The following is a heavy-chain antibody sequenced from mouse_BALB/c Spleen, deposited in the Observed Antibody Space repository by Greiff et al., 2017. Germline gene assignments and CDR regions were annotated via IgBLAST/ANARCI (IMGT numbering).Heavy chain of an antibody. D-gene: IGHD2-3*01. CDR1: GFTFSSYA. Sequence: EVKVVESGGGLVKPGGSLKLSCAASGFTFSSYAMSWVRQTPEKRLEWVASISSGGSTYYPDSVKGRFTISRDNARNILYLQMSSLRSEDTAMYYCARGGWLPPFAYWGQGTLVTVSA. CDR2: ISSGGST. J-gene: IGHJ3*01. CDR3: ARGGWLPPFAY. V-gene: IGHV5-6-5*01.